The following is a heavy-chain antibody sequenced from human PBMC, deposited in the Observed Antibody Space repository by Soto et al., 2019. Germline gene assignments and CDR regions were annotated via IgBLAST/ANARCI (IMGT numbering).Heavy chain of an antibody. CDR3: ARERIFGVVIIPGGWFDP. D-gene: IGHD3-3*01. CDR1: GGSFSGYY. CDR2: INHSGST. V-gene: IGHV4-34*01. Sequence: SETLSLTCAVYGGSFSGYYWSWIRQPPGKGLEWIGEINHSGSTNYNPSLKSRVTISVDTSKNQFSLKLSSVTAADTAVYYCARERIFGVVIIPGGWFDPWGQGTLVTVSS. J-gene: IGHJ5*02.